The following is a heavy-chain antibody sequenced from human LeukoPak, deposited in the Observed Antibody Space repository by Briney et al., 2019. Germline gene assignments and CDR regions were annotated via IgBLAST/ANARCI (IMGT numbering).Heavy chain of an antibody. CDR2: INPNSGGT. V-gene: IGHV1-2*06. J-gene: IGHJ4*02. CDR1: GYTFTSYC. Sequence: ASVKVSCKASGYTFTSYCMHWVRQAPGQGLEWMGRINPNSGGTNYAQKFQGRVTMTRDTSISTAYMELSRLRSDDTAVYYCARLEIRVLAAADDYWGQGTLVTVSS. D-gene: IGHD6-13*01. CDR3: ARLEIRVLAAADDY.